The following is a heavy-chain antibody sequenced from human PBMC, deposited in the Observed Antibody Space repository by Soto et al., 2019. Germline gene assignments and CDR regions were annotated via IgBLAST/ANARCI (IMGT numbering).Heavy chain of an antibody. J-gene: IGHJ6*03. D-gene: IGHD2-15*01. Sequence: GGSLRLSCEASGFTFSSYSMNWVRQAPGKGLEWVSNISSSSSTIYYADSVKGRFTISRDNAKNSLYLQMNSLRAEDTAVYYCAREAGSFYYYYMDVWGKGTTVTVSS. CDR2: ISSSSSTI. CDR1: GFTFSSYS. V-gene: IGHV3-48*01. CDR3: AREAGSFYYYYMDV.